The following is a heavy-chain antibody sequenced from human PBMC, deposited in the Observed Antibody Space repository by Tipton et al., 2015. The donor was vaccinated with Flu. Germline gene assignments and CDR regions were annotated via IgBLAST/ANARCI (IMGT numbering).Heavy chain of an antibody. D-gene: IGHD2-2*01. Sequence: GSLRLSCAASGFILGDYWMAWVRQAPGKGLEWVANINQDGSVKYYVDSVKGRFTISRDNAKDSLYLQMNSLRAEDTAVYYCTRKLVEYWGQGTLVTVSS. J-gene: IGHJ4*02. V-gene: IGHV3-7*01. CDR3: TRKLVEY. CDR2: INQDGSVK. CDR1: GFILGDYW.